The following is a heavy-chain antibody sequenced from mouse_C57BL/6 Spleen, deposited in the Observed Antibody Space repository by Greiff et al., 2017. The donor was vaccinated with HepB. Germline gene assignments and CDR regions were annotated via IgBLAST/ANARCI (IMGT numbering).Heavy chain of an antibody. D-gene: IGHD2-4*01. CDR2: INPGSGGT. V-gene: IGHV1-54*01. J-gene: IGHJ3*01. Sequence: VQLQQSGAELVRPGTSVKVSCKASGYAFTNYLIEWVKQRPGQGLEWIGVINPGSGGTNYNEKFKGKATLTADKSSSTAYMQLSSLTSEDSAVYFCAEGDYDAGFAYGGQGTLVTVSA. CDR3: AEGDYDAGFAY. CDR1: GYAFTNYL.